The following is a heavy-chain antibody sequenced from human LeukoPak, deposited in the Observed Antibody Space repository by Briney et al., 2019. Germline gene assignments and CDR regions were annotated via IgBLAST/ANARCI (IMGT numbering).Heavy chain of an antibody. CDR3: ARDGLPAARDI. Sequence: AGGSLRLSCAGSGFIFSQFWMQWVRQVPGEGLVWVSRINGDGSSTNYADSVKGRFTISRDNAKNTLYLQMNSLRAEDTAVYYCARDGLPAARDIWGQGTMVTVSS. D-gene: IGHD6-6*01. J-gene: IGHJ3*02. V-gene: IGHV3-74*01. CDR2: INGDGSST. CDR1: GFIFSQFW.